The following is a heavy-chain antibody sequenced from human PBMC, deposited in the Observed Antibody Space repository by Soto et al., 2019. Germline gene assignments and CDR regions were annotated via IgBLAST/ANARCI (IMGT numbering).Heavy chain of an antibody. J-gene: IGHJ4*02. CDR3: ATVLAITMVRGVMRFDY. V-gene: IGHV1-24*01. CDR2: FDPEDGET. CDR1: GYTLTELS. Sequence: ASVKVSCKVSGYTLTELSMHWVRQAPGKGLEWMGGFDPEDGETIYAQKFQGRVTMTEDTSTDTAYMELSSLRSEDTAVYYCATVLAITMVRGVMRFDYWGQGTLVTVSS. D-gene: IGHD3-10*01.